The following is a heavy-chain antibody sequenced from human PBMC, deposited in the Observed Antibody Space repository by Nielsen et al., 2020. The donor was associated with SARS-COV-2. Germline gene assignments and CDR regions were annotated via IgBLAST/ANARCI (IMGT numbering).Heavy chain of an antibody. V-gene: IGHV3-43D*03. Sequence: GESLKISCAASGFTFHEYAMHWVRQAPGKGLEWVSLINWGAGSTYYADSVKGRFTISRDNRQNSLYLQMNSLRAEDTALYYCAKGYSSSWSTFDYWGRGTLVTVSS. D-gene: IGHD6-13*01. J-gene: IGHJ4*02. CDR3: AKGYSSSWSTFDY. CDR1: GFTFHEYA. CDR2: INWGAGST.